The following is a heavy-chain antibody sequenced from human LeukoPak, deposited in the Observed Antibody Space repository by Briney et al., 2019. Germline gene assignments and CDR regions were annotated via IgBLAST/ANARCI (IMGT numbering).Heavy chain of an antibody. V-gene: IGHV4-61*01. CDR2: IYYSGST. CDR3: ARDAGGFFDY. J-gene: IGHJ4*02. D-gene: IGHD3-16*01. CDR1: GGSISSSSYY. Sequence: PSETLSLTCTVSGGSISSSSYYWSWIRQPPGKGLEWIGYIYYSGSTNYNPSLKSRVTISVDTSKNQFSLKLSSVTAADTAVYYCARDAGGFFDYWGQGTLVTVSS.